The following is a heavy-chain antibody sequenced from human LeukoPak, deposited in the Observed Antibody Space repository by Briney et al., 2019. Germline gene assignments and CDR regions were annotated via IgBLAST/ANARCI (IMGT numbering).Heavy chain of an antibody. CDR3: ARDPSGGTVDY. CDR2: INPNSGGT. J-gene: IGHJ4*02. D-gene: IGHD1-1*01. V-gene: IGHV1-2*02. Sequence: ASVKVSCKASGYTFTGYYMHWVRQAPGQGREWMGWINPNSGGTNYSQKFQGRVTITRDTSISPAYMELSRLRSDDTAVYYCARDPSGGTVDYWGQGTLVTVSS. CDR1: GYTFTGYY.